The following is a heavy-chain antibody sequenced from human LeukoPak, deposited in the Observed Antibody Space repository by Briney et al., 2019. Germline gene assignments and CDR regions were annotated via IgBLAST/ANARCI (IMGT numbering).Heavy chain of an antibody. CDR2: IIPTFGTA. D-gene: IGHD3-3*01. V-gene: IGHV1-69*13. J-gene: IGHJ4*02. CDR3: AREYYYDFWSGYQYYFHY. CDR1: GGTFSSYA. Sequence: ASVKVSCKASGGTFSSYAISWVRQAPGQGLEWRGGIIPTFGTANYAQKFQGRVTITADESTSTAYMELSSLRSEDTAVYYCAREYYYDFWSGYQYYFHYWGQGTLVTVSS.